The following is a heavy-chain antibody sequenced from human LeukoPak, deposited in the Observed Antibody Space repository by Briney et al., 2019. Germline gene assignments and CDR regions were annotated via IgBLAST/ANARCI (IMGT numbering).Heavy chain of an antibody. D-gene: IGHD3-22*01. J-gene: IGHJ4*02. CDR2: ISRSGATI. CDR1: GFTFSNYE. V-gene: IGHV3-48*03. CDR3: ARDHATYYCDSSGYYDY. Sequence: GGSLRLSCAASGFTFSNYEMNWVRQAPGKGLEWVSFISRSGATIYYTDSVKGRFTISRDNAKNSLYLQMNSLRAEDTAVYYCARDHATYYCDSSGYYDYWGQGTLVTVSS.